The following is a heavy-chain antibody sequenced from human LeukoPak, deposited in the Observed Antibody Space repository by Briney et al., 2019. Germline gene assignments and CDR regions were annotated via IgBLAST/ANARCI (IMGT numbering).Heavy chain of an antibody. CDR1: GHTFTAYY. Sequence: WASVKVSFKASGHTFTAYYMFWVRQAPGQGLEWMGWINPNSGGTNYAPKFQGRVTMTRDTSISTAYMELSGLTSDDTAVYFCATYYSDTSAQDWGQGTLVTVSS. CDR2: INPNSGGT. J-gene: IGHJ4*02. D-gene: IGHD3-22*01. V-gene: IGHV1-2*02. CDR3: ATYYSDTSAQD.